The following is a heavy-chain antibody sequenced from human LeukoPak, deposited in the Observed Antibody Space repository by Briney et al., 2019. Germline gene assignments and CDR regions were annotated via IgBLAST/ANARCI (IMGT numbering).Heavy chain of an antibody. CDR3: TTESRSHSGSYFY. CDR2: IKSKTDGGTT. Sequence: PGGSLRLSCAASGFTFSNAWMSWVRQAPGKGLEWVGRIKSKTDGGTTDYAAPMKGRFTISRDDSKNTLYLQMNSLKTEDTAVYYCTTESRSHSGSYFYWGQGTLVTVSS. J-gene: IGHJ4*02. CDR1: GFTFSNAW. V-gene: IGHV3-15*01. D-gene: IGHD1-26*01.